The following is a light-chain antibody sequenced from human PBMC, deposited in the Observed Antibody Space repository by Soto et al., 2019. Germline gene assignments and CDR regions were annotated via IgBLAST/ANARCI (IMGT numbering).Light chain of an antibody. V-gene: IGKV1-33*01. J-gene: IGKJ1*01. CDR2: DAS. CDR3: QQSDSTPRT. Sequence: DIQMTHSPSSLSASVGDRLPITCRASHDITSYLNWYQHKPGKAPKLLNYDASMLEAGVPSRFSGSGSGTDFTFTISSLQPEDVATYYCQQSDSTPRTFGQGTKVDI. CDR1: HDITSY.